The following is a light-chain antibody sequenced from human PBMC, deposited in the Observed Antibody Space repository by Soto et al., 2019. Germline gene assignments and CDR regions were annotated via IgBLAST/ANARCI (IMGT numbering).Light chain of an antibody. V-gene: IGLV2-14*01. CDR1: SSDVGAYDF. Sequence: QSALTQPASVSGSPGQSITISCTGTSSDVGAYDFVSWYQHYPGKAPKLVTFDVTHRPPGISDRFSGSKSANTASLTISGLHADDEAFYYCSSYTTRSTLVFGGGTKLTVL. CDR3: SSYTTRSTLV. J-gene: IGLJ2*01. CDR2: DVT.